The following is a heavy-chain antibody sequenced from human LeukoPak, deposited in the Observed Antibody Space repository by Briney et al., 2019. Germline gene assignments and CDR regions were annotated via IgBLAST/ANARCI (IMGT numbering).Heavy chain of an antibody. CDR1: GYTFTSYG. CDR2: ISAYNGNT. CDR3: ARKRDGYNKEGYFQH. Sequence: ASVKVSCKASGYTFTSYGISWVRQAPGQGLEWMGWISAYNGNTNYAQKLQGRVTMTTDTSTSTAYMELRSLRSDDTAVYYCARKRDGYNKEGYFQHWGQGTLVTVSS. J-gene: IGHJ1*01. V-gene: IGHV1-18*01. D-gene: IGHD5-24*01.